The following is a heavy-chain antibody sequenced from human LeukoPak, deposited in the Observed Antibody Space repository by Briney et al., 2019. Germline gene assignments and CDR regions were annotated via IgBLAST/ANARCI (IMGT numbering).Heavy chain of an antibody. CDR1: GFTFSSYA. CDR3: ARDRSYYSDTGTDY. CDR2: IYTIGNT. J-gene: IGHJ4*02. D-gene: IGHD3-22*01. V-gene: IGHV4-4*07. Sequence: GSLRLSCAASGFTFSSYAMSWIRQPAGKGLEWIGRIYTIGNTNYSPSLWRRVTISVDTSRNQFSLRLSSVTAADTAVYYCARDRSYYSDTGTDYWGQGALVTVSS.